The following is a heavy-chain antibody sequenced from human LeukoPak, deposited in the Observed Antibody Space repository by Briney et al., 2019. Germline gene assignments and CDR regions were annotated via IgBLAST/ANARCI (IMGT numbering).Heavy chain of an antibody. CDR1: GGSISSYH. CDR3: ARNGGGDIVATVYYFDY. CDR2: IYYSGST. J-gene: IGHJ4*02. D-gene: IGHD5-12*01. Sequence: NPSETLSLTCTVSGGSISSYHWSWIRQPPGKGLEWIGYIYYSGSTNYNPSLKSRVTISVDTSKNQFSLKLSSVTAADTAVYYCARNGGGDIVATVYYFDYWGQGTLVTVSS. V-gene: IGHV4-59*01.